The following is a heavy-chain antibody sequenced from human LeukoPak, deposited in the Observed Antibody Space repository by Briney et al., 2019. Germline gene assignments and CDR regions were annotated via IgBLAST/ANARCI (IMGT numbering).Heavy chain of an antibody. D-gene: IGHD6-19*01. V-gene: IGHV4-39*01. CDR1: GASITASGFY. J-gene: IGHJ4*02. CDR2: LYYGATN. Sequence: KASETLSLTCSVSGASITASGFYWAWVRRPPGKGLEWIGSLYYGATNYYNPSLQSQVTISVDTSKNQFSLKLSSVTAADTAVYYCARRAVAENYFNYWGQGTLVTVSS. CDR3: ARRAVAENYFNY.